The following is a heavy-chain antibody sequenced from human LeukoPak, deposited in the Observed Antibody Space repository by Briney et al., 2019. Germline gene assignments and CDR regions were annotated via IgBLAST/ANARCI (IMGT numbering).Heavy chain of an antibody. CDR3: AKDDGRSSSWDFDY. D-gene: IGHD6-13*01. CDR2: VSDSGAST. J-gene: IGHJ4*02. Sequence: GGSLRLSCAASGFTFSTYAMCWVRQAPGKGLEWVSTVSDSGASTYYADSVKGRFTISRDNSKNTLYLQMNSLRAEDTAVYYCAKDDGRSSSWDFDYWGQGTLVTVSS. V-gene: IGHV3-23*01. CDR1: GFTFSTYA.